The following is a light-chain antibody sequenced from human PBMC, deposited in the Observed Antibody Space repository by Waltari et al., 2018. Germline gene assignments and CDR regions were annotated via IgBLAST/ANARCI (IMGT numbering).Light chain of an antibody. CDR2: DAS. V-gene: IGKV3-11*01. CDR1: QSVGPY. CDR3: QQRRNWPLT. J-gene: IGKJ4*01. Sequence: EIVLTQSPAILSFSPGERATLSCRTSQSVGPYLTWYHRRPGQSPRLLSFDASYRATGIPARFSGSGSETDFTLTISSLQPEDFAVYYCQQRRNWPLTFGGGTRVEI.